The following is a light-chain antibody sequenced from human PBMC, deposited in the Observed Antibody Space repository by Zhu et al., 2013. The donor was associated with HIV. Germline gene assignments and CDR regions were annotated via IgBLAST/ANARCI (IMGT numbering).Light chain of an antibody. Sequence: DIQMTQSPSSLSASVGDRVTITCRASQSISSYLNWYQQKPGKAPKFLIYAASSLQSGVPSRFSGSGSGTDFTLTISSLQPEDFATYYCQQSYSTPXTFGQGPSWRSN. CDR3: QQSYSTPXT. J-gene: IGKJ2*01. V-gene: IGKV1-39*01. CDR1: QSISSY. CDR2: AAS.